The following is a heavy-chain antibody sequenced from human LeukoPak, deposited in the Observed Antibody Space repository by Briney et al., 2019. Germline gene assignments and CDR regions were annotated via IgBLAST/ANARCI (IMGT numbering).Heavy chain of an antibody. Sequence: SQTLSLTCAVSGGSISSGGYSWSWIRQPPGKGLEWIGYIYHSGSTYYNPSLKSRVTISVDRSKNQFSLKLSSVTAADTAVYYCARGYCSSTSCYNDYSDYWGQGTLVTVSS. V-gene: IGHV4-30-2*01. CDR2: IYHSGST. J-gene: IGHJ4*02. D-gene: IGHD2-2*02. CDR3: ARGYCSSTSCYNDYSDY. CDR1: GGSISSGGYS.